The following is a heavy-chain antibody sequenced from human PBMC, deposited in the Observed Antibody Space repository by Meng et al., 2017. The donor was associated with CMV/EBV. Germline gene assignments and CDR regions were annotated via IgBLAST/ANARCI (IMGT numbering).Heavy chain of an antibody. CDR3: AKAFTRPTYYYDSSGHPDAFDI. CDR2: ISSSSSYI. D-gene: IGHD3-22*01. V-gene: IGHV3-21*04. CDR1: GFTFSSYS. Sequence: GESLKISCAASGFTFSSYSMNWVRQAPGKGLEWVSSISSSSSYIYYADSVKGRFTISRDNAKNSLYLQMNSLRAEDTAVYYCAKAFTRPTYYYDSSGHPDAFDIWGQGTMVTVSS. J-gene: IGHJ3*02.